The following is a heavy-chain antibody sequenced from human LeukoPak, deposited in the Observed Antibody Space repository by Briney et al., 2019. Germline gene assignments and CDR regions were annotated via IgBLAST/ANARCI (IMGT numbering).Heavy chain of an antibody. CDR2: IIPIFGTA. CDR1: VGTFSSYA. CDR3: ARDIADSGSPFDY. Sequence: SVKVSCKASVGTFSSYAISWVRQAPGQGLEWMGGIIPIFGTANCAQKFQGRVTITADESTSTAYMELSSLRSEDTAVYYCARDIADSGSPFDYWGQGTLVAVSS. V-gene: IGHV1-69*13. J-gene: IGHJ4*02. D-gene: IGHD3-10*01.